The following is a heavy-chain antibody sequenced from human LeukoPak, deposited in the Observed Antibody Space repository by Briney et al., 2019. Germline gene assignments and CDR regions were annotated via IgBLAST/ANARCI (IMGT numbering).Heavy chain of an antibody. CDR3: AKAGRYCSSTSCPDAFDI. J-gene: IGHJ3*02. V-gene: IGHV3-9*01. CDR1: GFTFDDYA. Sequence: GGSLRLSCAASGFTFDDYAMHRVRQAPGKGLEWVSGISWNSGSIGYADSVKGRFTISRDNAKNSLYLQMNSLRAEDTALYYCAKAGRYCSSTSCPDAFDIWGQGTMVTVSS. CDR2: ISWNSGSI. D-gene: IGHD2-2*01.